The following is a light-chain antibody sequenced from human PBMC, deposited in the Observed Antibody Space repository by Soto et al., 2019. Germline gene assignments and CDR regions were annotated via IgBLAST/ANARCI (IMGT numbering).Light chain of an antibody. CDR3: QVWDSRRDQPV. CDR1: NIGGKT. V-gene: IGLV3-21*02. J-gene: IGLJ3*02. CDR2: DNT. Sequence: SSELTQAPSLSVAPGQTAKIVCGGDNIGGKTAHWYQQRPGQAPVMVVHDNTGRPSGIPDRFSCSTSGNTATLTISGVEAGDEADYYCQVWDSRRDQPVFGGGTQLTVL.